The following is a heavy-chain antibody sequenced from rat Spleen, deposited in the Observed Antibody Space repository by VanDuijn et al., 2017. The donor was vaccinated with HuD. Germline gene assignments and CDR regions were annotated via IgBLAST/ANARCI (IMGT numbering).Heavy chain of an antibody. D-gene: IGHD4-3*01. V-gene: IGHV7-7*01. Sequence: EVQLVQSGGGLVQPGRSMKLSCAASGFTFTDFNMNWIRQPAGKAPEWLGFIRNKANGYTTEYNPSVKGRFTISRDNTQNMLYLLMNTLRAEDTATYYCARGYPDYWGQGVMVTVSS. CDR2: IRNKANGYTT. CDR1: GFTFTDFN. CDR3: ARGYPDY. J-gene: IGHJ2*01.